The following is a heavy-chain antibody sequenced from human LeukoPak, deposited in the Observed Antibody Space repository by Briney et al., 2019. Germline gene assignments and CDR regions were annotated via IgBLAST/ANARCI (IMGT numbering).Heavy chain of an antibody. D-gene: IGHD3-10*01. CDR1: GGSISSYY. Sequence: SETLSLTCTVSGGSISSYYWSWIRQPPGKGLEWIGYIYYSGSTDYNPSLKSRVTISVDTSKNQFSLKLSSVTAADTAVYYCARHRKPPSIPGGWFDPWGQGTLVTVSS. CDR2: IYYSGST. V-gene: IGHV4-59*08. CDR3: ARHRKPPSIPGGWFDP. J-gene: IGHJ5*02.